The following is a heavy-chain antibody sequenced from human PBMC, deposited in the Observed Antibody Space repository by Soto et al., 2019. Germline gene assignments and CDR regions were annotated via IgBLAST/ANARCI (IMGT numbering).Heavy chain of an antibody. D-gene: IGHD2-15*01. CDR2: IWYDGSNK. CDR3: AKDRTLVAATLYYGMDV. V-gene: IGHV3-33*06. Sequence: PGGSLRLSCAASGFTFSSYGMHWVRQAPGKGLEWMAVIWYDGSNKYYADSVKGRFTISRDNSKNTLYLQMNSLRAEDTAVYYCAKDRTLVAATLYYGMDVWGQGTTVTVSS. CDR1: GFTFSSYG. J-gene: IGHJ6*02.